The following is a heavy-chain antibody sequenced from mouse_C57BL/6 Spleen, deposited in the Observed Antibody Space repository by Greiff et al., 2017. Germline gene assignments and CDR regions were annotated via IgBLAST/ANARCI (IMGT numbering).Heavy chain of an antibody. J-gene: IGHJ2*01. Sequence: EVKLQESGPGLVKPSQSLSLTCSVTGYSITSGYYWNWIRQFPGTKLEWMGYISYDGSNNYNTSLKNRISITRDTSKNKFFLKLNSVTTEDTATYYCARDSAGYGYFDYWGQGTTLTVSS. D-gene: IGHD3-2*02. CDR3: ARDSAGYGYFDY. V-gene: IGHV3-6*01. CDR1: GYSITSGYY. CDR2: ISYDGSN.